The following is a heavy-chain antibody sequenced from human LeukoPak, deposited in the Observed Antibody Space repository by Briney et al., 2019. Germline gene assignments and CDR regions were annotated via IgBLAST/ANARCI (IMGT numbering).Heavy chain of an antibody. J-gene: IGHJ3*02. CDR2: IYYSGST. CDR3: ARIGEKWLPYAFDI. Sequence: SSETLSLTCTVSGGSISTYYWSWIRQPPGKGLEWIGYIYYSGSTNYNPSLKSRVTISVDTSRNQFSLKLNSVTAADTAVYYCARIGEKWLPYAFDIWGQGTMVTVS. CDR1: GGSISTYY. V-gene: IGHV4-59*08. D-gene: IGHD3-22*01.